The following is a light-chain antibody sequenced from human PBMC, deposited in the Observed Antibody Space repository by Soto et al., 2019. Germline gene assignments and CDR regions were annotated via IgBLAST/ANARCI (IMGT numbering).Light chain of an antibody. CDR2: GAS. CDR3: HQYGSSQFT. Sequence: EIVLTQSPGTLSLSPGERATLSCRASQSVTSSSLAWYQQKPGQTPRLLMYGASSRATGIPDRFSGSGSGTDFILTISRLEPEDFAAYYCHQYGSSQFTFGPGIKVDIK. CDR1: QSVTSSS. J-gene: IGKJ3*01. V-gene: IGKV3-20*01.